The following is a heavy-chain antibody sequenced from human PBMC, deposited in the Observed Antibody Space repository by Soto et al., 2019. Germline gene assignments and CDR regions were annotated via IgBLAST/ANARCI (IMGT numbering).Heavy chain of an antibody. CDR2: IYYSGST. V-gene: IGHV4-59*08. J-gene: IGHJ5*02. CDR1: GGSISSYY. D-gene: IGHD4-17*01. CDR3: ARRLPGDYGHWFDP. Sequence: SETLSLTCTVSGGSISSYYWSWIRQPPGKGLEWIGYIYYSGSTNYNPSLKSRVTISVDTSKNQFSLKLSSVTAADTAVYYCARRLPGDYGHWFDPWGQGILVTVSS.